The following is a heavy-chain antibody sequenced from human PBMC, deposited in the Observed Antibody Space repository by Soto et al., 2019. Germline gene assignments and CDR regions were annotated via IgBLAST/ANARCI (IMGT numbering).Heavy chain of an antibody. V-gene: IGHV4-39*06. CDR1: GVSISSSSNY. CDR3: AIWGGKTTVITDDFDI. CDR2: IYFNGST. Sequence: SETLSLTCAVSGVSISSSSNYWGWIRQPPGKGLEWIGSIYFNGSTYYSPSLKGRVTISVDTSKNQFGLKLSSVTAADTAVYYCAIWGGKTTVITDDFDIWGQGTMVTVSS. J-gene: IGHJ3*02. D-gene: IGHD4-17*01.